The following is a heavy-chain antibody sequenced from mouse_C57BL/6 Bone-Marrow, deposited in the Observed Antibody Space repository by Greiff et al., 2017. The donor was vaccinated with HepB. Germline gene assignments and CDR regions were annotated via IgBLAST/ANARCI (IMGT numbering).Heavy chain of an antibody. J-gene: IGHJ4*01. CDR2: IDPSDSET. D-gene: IGHD1-1*01. CDR3: ARWNYGSSLYAMDY. Sequence: QVQLKQPGAELVRPGSSVKLSCKASGYTFTSYWMHWVKQRPIQGLEWIGNIDPSDSETHYNQKFKDKATLTVDKSSSTAYMQLSSLTSEDSAVYYCARWNYGSSLYAMDYWGQGTSVTVSS. CDR1: GYTFTSYW. V-gene: IGHV1-52*01.